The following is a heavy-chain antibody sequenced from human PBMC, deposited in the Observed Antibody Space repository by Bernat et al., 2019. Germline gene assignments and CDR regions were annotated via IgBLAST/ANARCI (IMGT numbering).Heavy chain of an antibody. J-gene: IGHJ4*02. CDR2: ISYDGSNK. CDR3: AKAYHGRSGYLDY. CDR1: GFTFSSYG. V-gene: IGHV3-30*18. D-gene: IGHD3-22*01. Sequence: QVQLVESGGGVVQPGRSLRLSCAASGFTFSSYGMHWVRQAPGKGLEWVAVISYDGSNKYYADSVKGRFTISRDNSKNTLYLQMNSLRAEDTAVYYCAKAYHGRSGYLDYWGQGTLVTVSS.